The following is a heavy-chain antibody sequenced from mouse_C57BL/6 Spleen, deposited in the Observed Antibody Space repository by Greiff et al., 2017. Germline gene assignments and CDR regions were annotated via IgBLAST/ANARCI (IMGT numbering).Heavy chain of an antibody. Sequence: VQLQQSGPVLVKPGASVKMSCKASGYTFTDYYMNWVKQSHGKSLEWIGDINPYNGGTSYNQKFKGKATLTVDKSSSTAYMELNSLTSEDSAVYYFASHYDYYLRCYAMDYWGQGPSVTVSS. J-gene: IGHJ4*01. CDR3: ASHYDYYLRCYAMDY. D-gene: IGHD2-4*01. CDR1: GYTFTDYY. V-gene: IGHV1-19*01. CDR2: INPYNGGT.